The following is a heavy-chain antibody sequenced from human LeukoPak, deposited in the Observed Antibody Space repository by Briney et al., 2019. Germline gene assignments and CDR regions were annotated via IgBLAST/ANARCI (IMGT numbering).Heavy chain of an antibody. D-gene: IGHD3-22*01. CDR1: GFTFSSYG. Sequence: GRSLRLSCAASGFTFSSYGMHWVRQAPGKGLEWVAGIPYDGSNNYYADSVKGRFTISRDNSKNTLYLQMNSLRAEDTAVYYCARDYYDSSGGDAFDIWGQGTMVTVSS. V-gene: IGHV3-30*03. CDR2: IPYDGSNN. CDR3: ARDYYDSSGGDAFDI. J-gene: IGHJ3*02.